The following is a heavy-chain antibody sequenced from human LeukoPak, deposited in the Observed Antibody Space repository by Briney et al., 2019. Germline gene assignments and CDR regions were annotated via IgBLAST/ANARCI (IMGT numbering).Heavy chain of an antibody. CDR1: GFTVSSNY. V-gene: IGHV3-53*01. Sequence: GGSLRLSCAASGFTVSSNYMSWVRQAPGKGLEWVSVIYSGGRTYYADSVKGGFTISRDNSKNTLYLQMNSLRAEDTAVYYCARGRGSGSYPFDYWGQGTLVTVSS. J-gene: IGHJ4*02. CDR3: ARGRGSGSYPFDY. D-gene: IGHD3-10*01. CDR2: IYSGGRT.